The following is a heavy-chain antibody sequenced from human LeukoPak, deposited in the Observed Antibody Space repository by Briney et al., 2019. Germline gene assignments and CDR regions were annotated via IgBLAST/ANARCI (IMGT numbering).Heavy chain of an antibody. CDR1: GGTFSSYA. Sequence: SVKVSCKASGGTFSSYAISWVRQAPGQGLEWMGGIIPIFGTANYAQKFQGRVTITADESTSTAYMELSSLRSEDTAVYYCARRSSPTGGIDYWGQGTLVTVSS. CDR3: ARRSSPTGGIDY. CDR2: IIPIFGTA. D-gene: IGHD2-2*01. J-gene: IGHJ4*02. V-gene: IGHV1-69*01.